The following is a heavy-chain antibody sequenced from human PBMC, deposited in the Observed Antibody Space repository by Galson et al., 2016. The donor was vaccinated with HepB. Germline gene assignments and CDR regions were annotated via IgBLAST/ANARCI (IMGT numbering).Heavy chain of an antibody. CDR1: GFTVSNNY. CDR3: ARDGGSNPNWA. V-gene: IGHV3-66*03. D-gene: IGHD1-26*01. CDR2: IYSHGGT. Sequence: SLRLSCAASGFTVSNNYMNWVRQAPGKGLEWISLIYSHGGTYHADSVRGRFTISRDSSKNTLYLQMNNLRVEDTAVYYCARDGGSNPNWAGGQGTLVTVSS. J-gene: IGHJ1*01.